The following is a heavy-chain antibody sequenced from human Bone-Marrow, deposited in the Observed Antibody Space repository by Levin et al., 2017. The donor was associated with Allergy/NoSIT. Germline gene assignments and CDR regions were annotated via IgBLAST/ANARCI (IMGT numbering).Heavy chain of an antibody. CDR2: ISGSGGST. V-gene: IGHV3-23*01. CDR1: GFTFSSYA. D-gene: IGHD6-19*01. CDR3: AKDGQWLVTYYFDY. J-gene: IGHJ4*02. Sequence: QAGGSLRLSCAASGFTFSSYAMSWVRQAPGKGLEWVSAISGSGGSTYYADSVKGRFTISRDNSKNTLYLQMNSLRAEDTAVYYCAKDGQWLVTYYFDYWGQGTLVTVSS.